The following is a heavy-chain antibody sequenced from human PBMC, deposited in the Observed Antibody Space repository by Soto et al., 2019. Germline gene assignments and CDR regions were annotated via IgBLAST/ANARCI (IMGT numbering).Heavy chain of an antibody. CDR2: MNPNSGNT. CDR1: GYTFTSYD. J-gene: IGHJ4*02. V-gene: IGHV1-8*01. D-gene: IGHD6-6*01. Sequence: ASVKVSCKASGYTFTSYDINWVRQATGQGLEWMGWMNPNSGNTGYAQKFQGRVTMTRNTSISTAYMELSSLRSEDTAVYYCARALEQLVPRDYWGQGTLVTVSS. CDR3: ARALEQLVPRDY.